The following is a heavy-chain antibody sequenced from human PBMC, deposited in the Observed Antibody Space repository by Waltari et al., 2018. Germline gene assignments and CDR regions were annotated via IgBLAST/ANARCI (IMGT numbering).Heavy chain of an antibody. CDR3: ARDRPDYYDSSGYSSGGTDY. CDR2: IYTSGST. V-gene: IGHV4-61*02. J-gene: IGHJ4*02. Sequence: QVQLQESGPGLVKPSQTLSLTCTVSGGSISSGSYYWSWIRQPAGKAREWIGRIYTSGSTNYNPSLKSRVTISVDTSKNQFSLKLSSVTAADTAVYYCARDRPDYYDSSGYSSGGTDYWGQGTLVTVSS. D-gene: IGHD3-22*01. CDR1: GGSISSGSYY.